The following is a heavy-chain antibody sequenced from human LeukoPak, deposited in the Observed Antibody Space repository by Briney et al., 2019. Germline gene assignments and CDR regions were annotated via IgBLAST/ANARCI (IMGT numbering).Heavy chain of an antibody. D-gene: IGHD3-3*01. V-gene: IGHV1-69*13. CDR3: ARGGGIFGVLTTAHYYGMDV. Sequence: ASVKVSCKASGGTFSSYAISWVRQAPGQGLEWMGGIIPIFGTANYAQKFQGRVTIIADESTSTAYMELSSLKIDDTAIYYCARGGGIFGVLTTAHYYGMDVWGQGTTVIVSS. CDR1: GGTFSSYA. CDR2: IIPIFGTA. J-gene: IGHJ6*02.